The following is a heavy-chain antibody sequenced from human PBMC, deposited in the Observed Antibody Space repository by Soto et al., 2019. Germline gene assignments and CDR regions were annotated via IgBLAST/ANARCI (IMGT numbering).Heavy chain of an antibody. D-gene: IGHD3-16*01. J-gene: IGHJ4*02. CDR2: IYYSGST. CDR3: ARLTTIDSGELDY. Sequence: SETLSLTCTVSGGSISSYYWSWIRQPPGKGLEWIGYIYYSGSTNYNPSLKSRVTISVDTSKNQFSLKLSSVTAADTAVYYCARLTTIDSGELDYWGQGTLVTVSS. CDR1: GGSISSYY. V-gene: IGHV4-59*08.